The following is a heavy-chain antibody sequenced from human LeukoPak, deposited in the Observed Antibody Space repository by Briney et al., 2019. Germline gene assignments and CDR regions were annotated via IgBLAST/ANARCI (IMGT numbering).Heavy chain of an antibody. CDR2: FDPEDGET. J-gene: IGHJ3*02. CDR3: ATDLGIVGATGAAFDI. V-gene: IGHV1-24*01. CDR1: GYTLTELS. D-gene: IGHD1-26*01. Sequence: ASVKVSCKVSGYTLTELSMHWVRQAPGKGLEWMGGFDPEDGETIYAQKFQGRVTMTEDTSTDTAYMELSSLKSEDTAVYYCATDLGIVGATGAAFDIWGQGTMVTVSS.